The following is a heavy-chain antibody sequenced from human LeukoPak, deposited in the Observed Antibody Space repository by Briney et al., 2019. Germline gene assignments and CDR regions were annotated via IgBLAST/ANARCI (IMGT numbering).Heavy chain of an antibody. Sequence: ASVKVSCKASGYTFTSYGISWVRQAPGQGLEWMGWISAYNGNTNYAQKLQGRATMTTDTSTSTAYMELRSLRSDDTAVYYCAIPAVGAHEAFDIWGQGTMVTVSS. V-gene: IGHV1-18*01. CDR3: AIPAVGAHEAFDI. CDR1: GYTFTSYG. J-gene: IGHJ3*02. D-gene: IGHD1-26*01. CDR2: ISAYNGNT.